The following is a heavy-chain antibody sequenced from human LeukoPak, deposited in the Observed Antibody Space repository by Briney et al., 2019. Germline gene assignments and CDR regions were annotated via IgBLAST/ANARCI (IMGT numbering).Heavy chain of an antibody. D-gene: IGHD3-22*01. Sequence: GGSLRLSCAASGFTFSSYAMSWVRQAPGKGLEWVSTLSGSGGNTYYADSVKGRVTISRDNSKNTLYLQMNSLRAEDTAVYHCAKGSYYYDSADYFDYWGQGTVVTLSS. V-gene: IGHV3-23*01. CDR3: AKGSYYYDSADYFDY. CDR1: GFTFSSYA. CDR2: LSGSGGNT. J-gene: IGHJ4*02.